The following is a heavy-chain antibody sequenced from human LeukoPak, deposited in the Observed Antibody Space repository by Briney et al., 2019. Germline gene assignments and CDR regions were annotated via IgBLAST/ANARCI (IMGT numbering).Heavy chain of an antibody. CDR1: GGSISSSSYY. D-gene: IGHD4-17*01. J-gene: IGHJ5*02. V-gene: IGHV4-39*07. CDR3: ATCRDEFGDYGFTS. Sequence: SETLSLTCTVSGGSISSSSYYWGWIRQPPGKGLEWIGSIYYSGSTYYNPSLTSRVTISADTSKNLFSLKLTSVTAADTALYYCATCRDEFGDYGFTSWGQGTLVTVS. CDR2: IYYSGST.